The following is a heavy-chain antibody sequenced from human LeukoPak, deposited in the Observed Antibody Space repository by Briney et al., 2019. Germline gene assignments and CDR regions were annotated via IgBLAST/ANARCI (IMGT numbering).Heavy chain of an antibody. CDR2: IREERGQE. V-gene: IGHV3-7*03. J-gene: IGHJ5*02. Sequence: GGSLRLSCVASELTVSNHWMSWVRQAPGKGLEWVANIREERGQEYYVDSVKGRFTISKNSAKNSLYLQMNTLRVEDTAMYYCASLDTAKQPLANHWGQGTLVTVSS. CDR3: ASLDTAKQPLANH. CDR1: ELTVSNHW. D-gene: IGHD5-18*01.